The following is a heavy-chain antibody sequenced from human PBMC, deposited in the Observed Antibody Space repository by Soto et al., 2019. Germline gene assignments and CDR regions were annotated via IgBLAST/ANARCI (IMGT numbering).Heavy chain of an antibody. CDR2: INPNSGGT. V-gene: IGHV1-2*02. CDR3: ARERGYSSSPAS. J-gene: IGHJ5*02. Sequence: SVEVSCRASGYTFTGYYMHWVRQAPGQGLEWMGWINPNSGGTNYAQKFQGRVTMTRDTSISTAYMELSRLRSDDTAVYYCARERGYSSSPASWGQGTLVTVSS. D-gene: IGHD6-13*01. CDR1: GYTFTGYY.